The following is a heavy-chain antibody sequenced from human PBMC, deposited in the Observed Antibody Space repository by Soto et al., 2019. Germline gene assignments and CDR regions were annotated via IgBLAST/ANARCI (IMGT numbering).Heavy chain of an antibody. CDR3: AHRVLRTVFGLVTTTAIYFDF. Sequence: QIPLNESGPTQVKPRQTLTLTCTFSGFSLTTSGVGVCWIRQSPGKAPEWLALIYWDDDKRYSPSLNSRLTLTNDTSKNHVARTMADLVPADTATYYCAHRVLRTVFGLVTTTAIYFDFCGQGTPVAVSS. D-gene: IGHD3-3*01. CDR1: GFSLTTSGVG. J-gene: IGHJ4*02. V-gene: IGHV2-5*02. CDR2: IYWDDDK.